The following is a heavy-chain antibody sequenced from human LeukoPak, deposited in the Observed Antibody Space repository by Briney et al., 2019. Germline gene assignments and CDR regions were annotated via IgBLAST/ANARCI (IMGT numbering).Heavy chain of an antibody. CDR1: GGSISSYY. CDR2: LYYSGGT. J-gene: IGHJ5*02. V-gene: IGHV4-59*01. D-gene: IGHD2-21*01. CDR3: TRDGGDWFDP. Sequence: PSETLSLTCTVSGGSISSYYWNWIRQPPGKGLEWIGNLYYSGGTNYNPSLKRRVTLPIDTTKNQFSLKLSSVAAAATAVYYFTRDGGDWFDPWGQGTLVTVSA.